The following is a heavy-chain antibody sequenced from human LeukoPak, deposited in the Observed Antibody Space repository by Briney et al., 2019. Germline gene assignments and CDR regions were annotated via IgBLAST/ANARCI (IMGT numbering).Heavy chain of an antibody. J-gene: IGHJ4*02. D-gene: IGHD4-11*01. CDR2: ISAYNGNT. CDR3: ARSQADYTIDY. Sequence: ASVKVSCKASGYTFTSYGISWVRQAPGQGLEWMGWISAYNGNTNYAQKLQGRVTMATDTPTSTAYMELRSLRSDDTAVYYCARSQADYTIDYWGQGTLVTVSS. V-gene: IGHV1-18*01. CDR1: GYTFTSYG.